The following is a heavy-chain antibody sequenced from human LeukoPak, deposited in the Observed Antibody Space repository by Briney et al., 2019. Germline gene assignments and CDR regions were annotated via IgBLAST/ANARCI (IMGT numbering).Heavy chain of an antibody. CDR2: IYSGGST. Sequence: GGSLGLSCAASGFTVSSNYMSWVRQAPGKGLEWVSVIYSGGSTYYADSVKGRFTISRDNSKNTLYLQMNSLRAEDTAVYYCAKGHSIAAAGTGWFDPWGQGTLVTVSS. V-gene: IGHV3-53*01. CDR3: AKGHSIAAAGTGWFDP. J-gene: IGHJ5*02. CDR1: GFTVSSNY. D-gene: IGHD6-13*01.